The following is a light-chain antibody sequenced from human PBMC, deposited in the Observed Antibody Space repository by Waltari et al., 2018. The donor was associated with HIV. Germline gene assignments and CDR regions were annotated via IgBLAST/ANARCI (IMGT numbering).Light chain of an antibody. CDR3: QVWDSSSDAYV. CDR1: HIGSKT. Sequence: SYVLAQPTSVSVASGKTARSTCVGNHIGSKTVHWYQQKPGQASVVVIYYDGNGPSGIPERFSGSNSGNTATLTISRVEAGDEADYYCQVWDSSSDAYVFGTGTKVTVL. CDR2: YDG. V-gene: IGLV3-21*04. J-gene: IGLJ1*01.